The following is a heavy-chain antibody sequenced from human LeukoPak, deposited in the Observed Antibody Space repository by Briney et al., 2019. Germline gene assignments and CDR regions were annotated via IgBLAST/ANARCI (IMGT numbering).Heavy chain of an antibody. D-gene: IGHD1-26*01. V-gene: IGHV3-74*03. Sequence: GGSLRLSCAASGLTFSTYWMHWVRQAPGKGLAWVARINPDGGIRTYANSVQGRVTISRDTAKDTLFLQMNSLRAGDTAVYYCAREARVGGALQYWGQGTLVTLSS. CDR1: GLTFSTYW. CDR3: AREARVGGALQY. J-gene: IGHJ4*02. CDR2: INPDGGIR.